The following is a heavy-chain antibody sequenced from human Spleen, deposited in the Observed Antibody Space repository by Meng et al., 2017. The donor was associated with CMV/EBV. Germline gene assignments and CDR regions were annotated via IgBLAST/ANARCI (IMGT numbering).Heavy chain of an antibody. CDR1: GFTFSNSA. CDR3: AKEGSSSSTLHYGMDV. Sequence: GGSLRLSCAASGFTFSNSAMSWVRQAPGKGLEWVSVIYSGGSNTYYADSVKGRFTISRDNSKNTLYLQMNSLRAEDTAVYYCAKEGSSSSTLHYGMDVWGQGTTVTVSS. D-gene: IGHD6-6*01. V-gene: IGHV3-23*03. J-gene: IGHJ6*02. CDR2: IYSGGSNT.